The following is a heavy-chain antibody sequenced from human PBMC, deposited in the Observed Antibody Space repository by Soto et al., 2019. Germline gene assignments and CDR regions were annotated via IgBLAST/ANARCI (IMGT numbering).Heavy chain of an antibody. CDR2: VYPGDSDT. Sequence: GESLKISCKGSGYSFTSYWIGWVRQMPGKILEWMVIVYPGDSDTSYSPSFQVQVTISADKSISTAYMQWSSLKAADTAMYYCARQSRAARNSDWLDTWGQGTLVTV. CDR3: ARQSRAARNSDWLDT. CDR1: GYSFTSYW. J-gene: IGHJ5*02. V-gene: IGHV5-51*01. D-gene: IGHD6-6*01.